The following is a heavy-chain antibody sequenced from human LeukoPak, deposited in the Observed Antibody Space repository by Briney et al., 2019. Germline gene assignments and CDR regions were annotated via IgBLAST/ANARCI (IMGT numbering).Heavy chain of an antibody. V-gene: IGHV1-18*01. D-gene: IGHD3-16*01. Sequence: ASVKVSCKASGDTFTTYGISWVRQAPGQGLEWLGWISTYNGNTKYAQKFQGRVAMTTDTSTSTAYMELRSLRSDDTAVYYCARGGADIDGWGQGTLVTVSS. CDR1: GDTFTTYG. CDR2: ISTYNGNT. J-gene: IGHJ4*02. CDR3: ARGGADIDG.